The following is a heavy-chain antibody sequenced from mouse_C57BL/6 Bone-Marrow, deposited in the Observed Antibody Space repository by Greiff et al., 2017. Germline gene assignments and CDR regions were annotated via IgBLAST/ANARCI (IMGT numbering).Heavy chain of an antibody. V-gene: IGHV5-6*01. Sequence: EVKLVESGGDLVKPGGSLKLSCAASGFTFSSYGMSWVRQTPDKRLEWVATISSGGSYTYYPDSVKGRFTISRDNAKNTLYLQMSSLQSEDTAKYYCARTMYYGSSLAMDYWGQGTSVTVSS. J-gene: IGHJ4*01. CDR3: ARTMYYGSSLAMDY. CDR1: GFTFSSYG. D-gene: IGHD1-1*01. CDR2: ISSGGSYT.